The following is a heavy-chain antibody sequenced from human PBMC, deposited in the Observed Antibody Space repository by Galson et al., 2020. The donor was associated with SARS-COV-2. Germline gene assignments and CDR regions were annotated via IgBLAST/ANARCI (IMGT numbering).Heavy chain of an antibody. J-gene: IGHJ4*02. CDR2: LSGDGKTT. CDR3: AAMGATIR. CDR1: GFAFNNDY. D-gene: IGHD3-16*01. Sequence: GESLKISCAASGFAFNNDYMHWVRQVPGKGLVWVSRLSGDGKTTDYADSVKGRFTISRDSAKNTLYLQINSLRADDTAVYYCAAMGATIRWGQGTLVTVSS. V-gene: IGHV3-74*01.